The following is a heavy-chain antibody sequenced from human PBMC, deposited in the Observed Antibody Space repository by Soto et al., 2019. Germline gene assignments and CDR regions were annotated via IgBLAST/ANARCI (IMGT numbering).Heavy chain of an antibody. CDR1: GFTFSSYW. D-gene: IGHD3-22*01. V-gene: IGHV3-7*01. CDR3: ARDPSSSWYKGGYYDSSGRDYYYYGMDV. J-gene: IGHJ6*02. CDR2: IKQDGSEK. Sequence: EVQLVESGGGLVQPGGSLRLSCAASGFTFSSYWMSWVRQAPGKGLEWVANIKQDGSEKYYVDSVKGRFTISRDNAKNSLYLQMNSLRAEDTAVYYCARDPSSSWYKGGYYDSSGRDYYYYGMDVWGQGTTVTVSS.